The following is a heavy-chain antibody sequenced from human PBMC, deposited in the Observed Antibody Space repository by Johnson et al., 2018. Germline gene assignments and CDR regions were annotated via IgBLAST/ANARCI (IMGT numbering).Heavy chain of an antibody. J-gene: IGHJ4*02. CDR1: GFIFRSYD. CDR3: AKIGYNDYDFDY. CDR2: IGPAGDT. D-gene: IGHD5-12*01. V-gene: IGHV3-13*01. Sequence: VQLVQSGGGLVQPGGSLRLSCAASGFIFRSYDMHWVRQVTGKGLEWVSAIGPAGDTYYPGSVKGRFTISRDNAKNSLYLQMNSLRAEDTAGYFCAKIGYNDYDFDYWGQGTLVTVSS.